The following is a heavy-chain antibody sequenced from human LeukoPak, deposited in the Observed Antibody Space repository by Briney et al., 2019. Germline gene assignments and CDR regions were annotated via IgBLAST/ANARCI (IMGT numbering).Heavy chain of an antibody. CDR2: IGGSGTTI. J-gene: IGHJ3*02. V-gene: IGHV3-48*03. CDR3: AREDTVDAFDI. CDR1: GFTFSSYE. Sequence: GGSLRLSCAASGFTFSSYEMNWVRQAPGKGLEWLSYIGGSGTTIYYADSVKGRFTISRDNAKNSLYLQMYGLRAEDTAVYYCAREDTVDAFDIWGQGTMVTVSS. D-gene: IGHD4-17*01.